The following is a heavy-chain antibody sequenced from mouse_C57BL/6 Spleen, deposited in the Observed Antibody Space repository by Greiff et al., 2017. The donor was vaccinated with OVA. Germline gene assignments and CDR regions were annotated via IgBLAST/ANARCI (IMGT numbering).Heavy chain of an antibody. CDR1: GFTFSDYY. CDR3: ARDRAYYSNYGAMDY. Sequence: DVQLVESEGGLVQPGSSMKLSCTASGFTFSDYYMAWVRQVPEKGLEWVANINYDGSSTYYLDSLKSRFIISRDNAKNILYLQMSSLKSEDTATYYCARDRAYYSNYGAMDYWGQGTSVTVSS. V-gene: IGHV5-16*01. J-gene: IGHJ4*01. CDR2: INYDGSST. D-gene: IGHD2-5*01.